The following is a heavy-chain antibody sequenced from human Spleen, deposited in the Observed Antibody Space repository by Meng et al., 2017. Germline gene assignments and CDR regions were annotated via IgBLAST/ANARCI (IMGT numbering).Heavy chain of an antibody. V-gene: IGHV4-4*02. CDR3: GRRAYGIPFDP. J-gene: IGHJ5*02. D-gene: IGHD3-10*01. CDR1: GDSITNHNW. CDR2: IYHGGST. Sequence: QVQLRESGPALVKPSETLSLTCAVSGDSITNHNWWAWVRQPPGKGLEWIGEIYHGGSTNYIPSLKSRVTMSIDTSKNQFSLKLTSVTAADTAVYYCGRRAYGIPFDPWSQGTLVTVSS.